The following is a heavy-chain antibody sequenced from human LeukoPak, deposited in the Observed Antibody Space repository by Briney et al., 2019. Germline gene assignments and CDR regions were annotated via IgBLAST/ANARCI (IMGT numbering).Heavy chain of an antibody. J-gene: IGHJ3*02. CDR1: GFSLSTSGVG. V-gene: IGHV2-5*02. CDR2: IYWDDDK. Sequence: SGPTLVKPTQTLTLTCTFSGFSLSTSGVGVGWIRQPPGKALEWLALIYWDDDKRYSPSLKSRLTITKDTSKNQVVLTMTNRDPVDTATYYCARTTVTTAFHIWGQGTMVTVSS. CDR3: ARTTVTTAFHI. D-gene: IGHD4-17*01.